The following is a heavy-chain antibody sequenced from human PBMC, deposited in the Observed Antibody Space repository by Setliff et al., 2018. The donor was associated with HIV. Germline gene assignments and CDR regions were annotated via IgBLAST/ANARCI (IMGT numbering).Heavy chain of an antibody. CDR1: GGAISGSGYY. Sequence: SETLSLTCSVSGGAISGSGYYWSWIRQPPGKALEWIGYIYYSGSVYYNPSLKSRVTISVDTSKNQFSLKLSSVTAADTAMYYCARRIDNSGTFPDKNWLDPWGQGSPVTVSS. V-gene: IGHV4-31*03. CDR3: ARRIDNSGTFPDKNWLDP. CDR2: IYYSGSV. J-gene: IGHJ5*02. D-gene: IGHD3-10*01.